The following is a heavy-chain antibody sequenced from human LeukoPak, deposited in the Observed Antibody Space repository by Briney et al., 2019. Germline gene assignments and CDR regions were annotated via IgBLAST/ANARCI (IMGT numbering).Heavy chain of an antibody. Sequence: GESLKISCKGSGYSFTSYWIGWVRQMPGEVLEWMWIIYPGDSDTRDSPSLQGQVTISADKSISTAYLQWSSLKPSDTAMYYCARHVDTAMVFDYWGQGTLVPVSS. CDR3: ARHVDTAMVFDY. CDR1: GYSFTSYW. J-gene: IGHJ4*02. CDR2: IYPGDSDT. V-gene: IGHV5-51*01. D-gene: IGHD5-18*01.